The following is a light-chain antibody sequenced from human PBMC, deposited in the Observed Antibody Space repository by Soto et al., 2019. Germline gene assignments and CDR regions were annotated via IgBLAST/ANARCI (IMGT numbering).Light chain of an antibody. CDR1: QSISSY. CDR3: QQSYSNPGT. CDR2: AAS. Sequence: DIQMTQSPSSLSASVGDRVTITCRASQSISSYLNWYQQKQGKAPKLLIYAASSLQSGVPSRLSGSGYGTDLTLTISSMQPEDFETYYCQQSYSNPGTFGQGTKVDIK. J-gene: IGKJ1*01. V-gene: IGKV1-39*01.